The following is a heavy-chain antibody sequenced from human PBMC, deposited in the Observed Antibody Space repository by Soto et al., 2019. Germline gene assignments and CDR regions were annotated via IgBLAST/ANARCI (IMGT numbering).Heavy chain of an antibody. V-gene: IGHV3-30*18. Sequence: QVQLVESGGGVVQPGRSLRLSCAASGFTISSYGMHRVRQAPGKGLEWVAVISYDGSNKYYADSVKGRFTISRDNSKNTLYLQMNSLRAEDTAVYYCAKSSGDGTLGYWGQGTLVTVSS. CDR1: GFTISSYG. CDR2: ISYDGSNK. D-gene: IGHD3-10*01. J-gene: IGHJ4*02. CDR3: AKSSGDGTLGY.